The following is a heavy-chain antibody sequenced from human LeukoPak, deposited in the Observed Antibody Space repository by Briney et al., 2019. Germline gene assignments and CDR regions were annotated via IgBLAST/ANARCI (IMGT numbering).Heavy chain of an antibody. CDR1: GFTFSSYA. CDR3: ARDDGDGFHFDY. Sequence: GGSQRLSCAASGFTFSSYAMHWVRQAPGKGLEWVAVISYDGSNKYYADSVKGRFTISRDNSKNTLYLQMNSLRAEDTAVYYCARDDGDGFHFDYWGQGTLVTVSS. V-gene: IGHV3-30*04. CDR2: ISYDGSNK. J-gene: IGHJ4*02. D-gene: IGHD5-24*01.